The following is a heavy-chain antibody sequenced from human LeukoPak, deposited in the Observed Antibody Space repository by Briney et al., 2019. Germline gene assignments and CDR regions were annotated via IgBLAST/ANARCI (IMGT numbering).Heavy chain of an antibody. CDR2: ISGSGGST. D-gene: IGHD4-17*01. J-gene: IGHJ4*01. V-gene: IGHV3-23*01. CDR3: AKYPFPGTVTWYYFDY. CDR1: GFTFSSYA. Sequence: GGSLRLSCAASGFTFSSYAMSWVRQAPGKGLEWVSAISGSGGSTYYADSVKGRFTISRDNSKNTLYLQMNSLRAEDTAVYYCAKYPFPGTVTWYYFDYWGQEPWSPSPQ.